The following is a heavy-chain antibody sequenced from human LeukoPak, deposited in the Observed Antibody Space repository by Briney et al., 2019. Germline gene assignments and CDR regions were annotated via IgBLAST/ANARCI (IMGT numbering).Heavy chain of an antibody. J-gene: IGHJ4*02. CDR3: TRDRTWGGEWEPINY. D-gene: IGHD1-26*01. CDR1: GLTFSDFG. V-gene: IGHV3-49*03. Sequence: GQSLRLSCTGSGLTFSDFGLSWFRQAPGKGLEWVGFIRSKTYGGTIEYAASVKGRFTISRDDSKSIAYLQMNGLKTEDTAVYYCTRDRTWGGEWEPINYWGQGTLVTVSS. CDR2: IRSKTYGGTI.